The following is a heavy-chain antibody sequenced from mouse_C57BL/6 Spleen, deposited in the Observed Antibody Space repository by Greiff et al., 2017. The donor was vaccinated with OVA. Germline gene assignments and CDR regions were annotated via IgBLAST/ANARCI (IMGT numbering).Heavy chain of an antibody. D-gene: IGHD2-3*01. CDR1: GFTFTDYY. Sequence: EVKLVESGGGLVQPGGSLSLSCAASGFTFTDYYMSWVRQPPGQALEWLGLIRNKASGYKTEYSASVKGRFTISRDNSQNILYLQMIALRAEDSATYYCATNDGYHWWFDDWGTGTTVTVSS. CDR2: IRNKASGYKT. J-gene: IGHJ1*03. CDR3: ATNDGYHWWFDD. V-gene: IGHV7-3*01.